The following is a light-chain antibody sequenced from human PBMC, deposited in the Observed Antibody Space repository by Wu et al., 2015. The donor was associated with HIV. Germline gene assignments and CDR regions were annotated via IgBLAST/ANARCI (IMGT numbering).Light chain of an antibody. V-gene: IGKV3-20*01. J-gene: IGKJ2*03. CDR1: ESVRNN. Sequence: EIVMTLSPATLSVSPGERATLSCRASESVRNNLAWYQQKPGQAPRLLIYDASTRATGIPDRFSGSGSGTDFTLTISRLEPGDFAVYYCQQHGYSPFSFGQGTKLEI. CDR2: DAS. CDR3: QQHGYSPFS.